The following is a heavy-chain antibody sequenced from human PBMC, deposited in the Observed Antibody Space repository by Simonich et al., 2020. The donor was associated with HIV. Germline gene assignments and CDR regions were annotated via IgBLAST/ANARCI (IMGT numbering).Heavy chain of an antibody. CDR2: INHSGST. D-gene: IGHD6-6*01. CDR3: ARNGIAARPDTSEVDY. CDR1: GGSFSGFY. J-gene: IGHJ4*02. V-gene: IGHV4-34*01. Sequence: QVQLQQWGAGLLKPSETLSLTCVVYGGSFSGFYWNWIRQPPGKGLEWIGEINHSGSTNYNPSLKSRVTISVDTSKNQFSLKLSSVTAADTAVYYCARNGIAARPDTSEVDYWGQGTLVTVSS.